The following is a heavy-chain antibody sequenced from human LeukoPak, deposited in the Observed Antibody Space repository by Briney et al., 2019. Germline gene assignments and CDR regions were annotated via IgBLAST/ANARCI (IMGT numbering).Heavy chain of an antibody. J-gene: IGHJ6*02. CDR3: AKAPFDYSGGWFVGLDV. Sequence: GGSLRLSCAASGLTFSGYDMHWVRQAPGKGPEWVAVKSYGGQNERYADSVKGRFTVSRDNSRNILYLQVNSLRAEDTALYYCAKAPFDYSGGWFVGLDVWGQGTTVTVSS. D-gene: IGHD6-13*01. V-gene: IGHV3-30*18. CDR1: GLTFSGYD. CDR2: KSYGGQNE.